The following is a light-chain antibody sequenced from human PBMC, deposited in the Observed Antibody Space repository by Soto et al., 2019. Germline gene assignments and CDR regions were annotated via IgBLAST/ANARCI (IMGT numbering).Light chain of an antibody. J-gene: IGKJ5*01. Sequence: DIVLTQSPASLSLSAGDSATLSCRASQSVDSYLVWYQQKTGQAPRLLIFGESNRATGIPDRLSGSGSGTDFNLTINSLEPDDFAVYYCQKRDSWPITCGQGTRLEIK. CDR2: GES. CDR3: QKRDSWPIT. V-gene: IGKV3-11*01. CDR1: QSVDSY.